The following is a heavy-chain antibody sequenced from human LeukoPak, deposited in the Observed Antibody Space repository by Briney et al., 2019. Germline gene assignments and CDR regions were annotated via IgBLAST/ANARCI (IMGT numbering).Heavy chain of an antibody. D-gene: IGHD2-2*01. CDR2: IYYSGST. V-gene: IGHV4-31*03. CDR1: GGSISSGGYY. J-gene: IGHJ3*02. Sequence: SETLSLTCTVSGGSISSGGYYWSWIRQHPGKGLEWIGYIYYSGSTYYNPSLKSRVTISVDTSKNQFSLKLSSVTAADTAVYYCARDRGCSSTSCKNDAFDIWGQGTMVTVSS. CDR3: ARDRGCSSTSCKNDAFDI.